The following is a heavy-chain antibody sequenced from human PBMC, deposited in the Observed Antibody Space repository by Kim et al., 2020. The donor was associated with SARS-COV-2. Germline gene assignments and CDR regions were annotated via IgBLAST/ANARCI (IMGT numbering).Heavy chain of an antibody. CDR1: GFTSSTYA. V-gene: IGHV3-23*01. Sequence: GGSLRLSCAVSGFTSSTYAMTWVRQAPGKGLEWVSVVGGGTTTTMYADSVKGRFTISRDNAKNTLYLQMNSLRVEDTAVYYCVRKTSGYFPFDSLGQGTLVIVSS. J-gene: IGHJ4*02. D-gene: IGHD3-22*01. CDR2: VGGGTTTT. CDR3: VRKTSGYFPFDS.